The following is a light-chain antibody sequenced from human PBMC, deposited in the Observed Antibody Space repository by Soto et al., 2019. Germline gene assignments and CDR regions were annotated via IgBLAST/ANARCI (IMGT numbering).Light chain of an antibody. J-gene: IGKJ2*02. CDR2: DAS. Sequence: VLTQSPATLSLFPGESATLSCRASETISNQLAWYQQKPGQAPRLLMYDASHRVTGIPARFSGSGSGTDFTLIISSLEPADFAVYYCQHRSDWPPICTFGQGTK. CDR1: ETISNQ. CDR3: QHRSDWPPICT. V-gene: IGKV3-11*01.